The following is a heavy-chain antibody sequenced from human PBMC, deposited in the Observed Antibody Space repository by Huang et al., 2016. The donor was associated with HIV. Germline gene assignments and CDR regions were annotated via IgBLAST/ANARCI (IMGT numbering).Heavy chain of an antibody. CDR3: ATNLQIVVVPPDMGYDAFDM. J-gene: IGHJ3*02. D-gene: IGHD2-2*01. CDR1: GFNFKNYW. Sequence: DEHLVESGGGLVQPGGSVTITCEVSGFNFKNYWMNWVRQAPGKWRELWANIRGDGSEKNYVDSWKGPVTIFRDNAKNLLYLQMKSLRAEDTSVYYCATNLQIVVVPPDMGYDAFDMWGQGTMVTVSS. V-gene: IGHV3-7*01. CDR2: IRGDGSEK.